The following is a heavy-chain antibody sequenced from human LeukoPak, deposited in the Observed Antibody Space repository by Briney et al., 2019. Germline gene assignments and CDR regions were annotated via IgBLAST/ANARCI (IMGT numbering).Heavy chain of an antibody. J-gene: IGHJ4*02. Sequence: GGSLRLSCAASGFTFSNYAMYWVRQAPGKGLEYVSVISTDGSRIYYADSVKGRFTISRDNSKNTLYLQMGSLRVEDMAVYYCTRGVAISTSGWYDTFDYWGQGALVTVSS. CDR1: GFTFSNYA. CDR2: ISTDGSRI. CDR3: TRGVAISTSGWYDTFDY. D-gene: IGHD6-19*01. V-gene: IGHV3-64*02.